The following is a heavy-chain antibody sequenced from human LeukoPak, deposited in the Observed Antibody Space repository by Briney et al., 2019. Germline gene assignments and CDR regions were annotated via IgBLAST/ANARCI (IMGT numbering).Heavy chain of an antibody. CDR1: GGTFSSYA. V-gene: IGHV1-69*01. Sequence: SVKVSCKASGGTFSSYAISWVRQAPGQGLEWMGGIIPTFGTANYAQKFQGRVTITADESTSTAYMELSSLRSEDTAVYYCARDEYQLLYYYYGMDVWGRGTTVTVSS. CDR2: IIPTFGTA. J-gene: IGHJ6*02. CDR3: ARDEYQLLYYYYGMDV. D-gene: IGHD2-2*01.